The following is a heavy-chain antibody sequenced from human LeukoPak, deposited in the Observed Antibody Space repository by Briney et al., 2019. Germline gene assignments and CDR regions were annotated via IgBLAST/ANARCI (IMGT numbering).Heavy chain of an antibody. V-gene: IGHV4-4*07. CDR1: GGSITIYY. CDR3: ARTYYDFWSGYYHDAFDI. D-gene: IGHD3-3*01. CDR2: IYYSGST. Sequence: SETLSLTCTVSGGSITIYYWSWIRQPAGKGVEWIGSIYYSGSTYYNPSLKSRVTISVDTSKNQFSLKLSSVTAADTAVYYCARTYYDFWSGYYHDAFDIWGQGTMVTVSS. J-gene: IGHJ3*02.